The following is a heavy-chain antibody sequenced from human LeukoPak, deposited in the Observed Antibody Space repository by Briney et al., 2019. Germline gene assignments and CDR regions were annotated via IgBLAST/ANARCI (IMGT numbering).Heavy chain of an antibody. V-gene: IGHV3-23*01. J-gene: IGHJ5*02. CDR2: ISGSGAST. D-gene: IGHD5-12*01. CDR1: GFTFDLHA. Sequence: GGSLRLSCETSGFTFDLHAMSWVRQAPGKGLEWVSAISGSGASTYYAASVKGRFTISRDNSDNTLYLQMNSLRAEDTAVYYCAKEATPWGQGTLVTVSS. CDR3: AKEATP.